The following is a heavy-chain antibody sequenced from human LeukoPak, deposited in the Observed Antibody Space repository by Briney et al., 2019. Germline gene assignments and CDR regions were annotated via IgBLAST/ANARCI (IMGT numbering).Heavy chain of an antibody. Sequence: PSETLSLTCTVSGGSISSSSYYWGWIRQPPGKGLEWIGSIYYSGSTYYNPSLKSRVTISVDTSKNQFSLKLSSVTAADTAVYYCGRKLGLTGYGYFDYWGQGTLVTVSS. V-gene: IGHV4-39*07. CDR1: GGSISSSSYY. J-gene: IGHJ4*02. CDR2: IYYSGST. D-gene: IGHD3-9*01. CDR3: GRKLGLTGYGYFDY.